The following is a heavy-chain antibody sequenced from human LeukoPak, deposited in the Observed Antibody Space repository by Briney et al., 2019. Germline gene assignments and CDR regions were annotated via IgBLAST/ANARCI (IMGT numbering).Heavy chain of an antibody. CDR2: IFYSGST. CDR1: GGSITSYY. V-gene: IGHV4-59*08. CDR3: ARRSSSLFYFDY. Sequence: PSETLSLTCTVSGGSITSYYWSWIRQPPGKGQEWIGHIFYSGSTKYNPSLKSRVTISVDTSKNQFSLKLSSVTAADTAMYYCARRSSSLFYFDYWGQGTLVTVSS. D-gene: IGHD6-19*01. J-gene: IGHJ4*02.